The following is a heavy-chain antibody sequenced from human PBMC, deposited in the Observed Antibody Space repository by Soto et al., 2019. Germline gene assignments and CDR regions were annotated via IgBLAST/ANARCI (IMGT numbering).Heavy chain of an antibody. CDR3: ARQRVLPAQYYFDS. Sequence: SVTLSLTCFVSGGSVSSGSYYWTWMRQPPGKGLEWIGYILDSGTTDYNPSLKSRVTMSVDTSKNQFSLNLRSVTAADTAVYYWARQRVLPAQYYFDSWGQGVVVTVSS. CDR2: ILDSGTT. D-gene: IGHD6-13*01. CDR1: GGSVSSGSYY. J-gene: IGHJ4*02. V-gene: IGHV4-61*01.